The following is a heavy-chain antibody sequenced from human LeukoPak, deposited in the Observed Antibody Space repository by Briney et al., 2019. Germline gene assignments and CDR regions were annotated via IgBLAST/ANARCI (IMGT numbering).Heavy chain of an antibody. Sequence: PSETLSLTCAVSGVSFDDYYWSWVRQTPGKGLEWIGEINHSGYTNDSPSLKSRVTLSIDTSRKQFSLNLRSVTVADAGIYSCRRMTTGHDYWGQGTLVTVSS. D-gene: IGHD4-17*01. J-gene: IGHJ4*02. V-gene: IGHV4-34*01. CDR1: GVSFDDYY. CDR3: RRMTTGHDY. CDR2: INHSGYT.